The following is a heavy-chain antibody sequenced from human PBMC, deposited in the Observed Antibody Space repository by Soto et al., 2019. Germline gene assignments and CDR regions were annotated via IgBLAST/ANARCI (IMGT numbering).Heavy chain of an antibody. V-gene: IGHV1-2*04. D-gene: IGHD2-8*01. J-gene: IGHJ6*02. Sequence: ASVKVSCKASGYSFTDYHIHWVRQAPGQGLEWLGRINPKSGGTSTAQKFQGWVTMTTDTSISTASMELTRLTSDDTAIYYCARGDSTDCSNGVCSFFYNHEMDVWGQGTTVTVSS. CDR1: GYSFTDYH. CDR2: INPKSGGT. CDR3: ARGDSTDCSNGVCSFFYNHEMDV.